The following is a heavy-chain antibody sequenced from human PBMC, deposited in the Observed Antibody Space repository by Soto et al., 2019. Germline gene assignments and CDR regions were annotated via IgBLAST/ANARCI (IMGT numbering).Heavy chain of an antibody. CDR2: LNPNTDKT. CDR3: AKDIAARPSI. Sequence: XSVKVSCNASGYSFSNYDINWGRQATGQGLEWMGWLNPNTDKTGSAQKLQGRVTMTTDTSTSTAYMELRSLRSDDTAVYYCAKDIAARPSIWGQGTLVTVSS. J-gene: IGHJ4*02. D-gene: IGHD6-6*01. V-gene: IGHV1-8*01. CDR1: GYSFSNYD.